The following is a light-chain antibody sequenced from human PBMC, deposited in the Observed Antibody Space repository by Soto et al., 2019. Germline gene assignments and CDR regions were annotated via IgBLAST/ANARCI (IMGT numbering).Light chain of an antibody. CDR2: GAS. CDR3: QQYGRSPPWT. CDR1: QIISSSY. V-gene: IGKV3-20*01. J-gene: IGKJ1*01. Sequence: EIVLTQSPGTLSMSLGDRATLSCRASQIISSSYLAWYQQKPGQAPRLLFYGASNRATVIPDRFGSSGAATKFTLLISGLEHEDFAVYYCQQYGRSPPWTFGQGTKLEI.